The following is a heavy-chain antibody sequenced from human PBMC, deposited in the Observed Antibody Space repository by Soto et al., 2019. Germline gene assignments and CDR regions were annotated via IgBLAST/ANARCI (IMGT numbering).Heavy chain of an antibody. D-gene: IGHD2-21*01. CDR2: LIDSGGTT. Sequence: WGSLGLSCAFSVFTFRNYAMSWIRQAPGKGLEWVSGLIDSGGTTSYADSVKGRFTLSRDNSKNTLYLQMDSLRADDTAVYHCARAPAYTYDSFDSWGQGTLVTVSS. V-gene: IGHV3-23*01. J-gene: IGHJ4*02. CDR3: ARAPAYTYDSFDS. CDR1: VFTFRNYA.